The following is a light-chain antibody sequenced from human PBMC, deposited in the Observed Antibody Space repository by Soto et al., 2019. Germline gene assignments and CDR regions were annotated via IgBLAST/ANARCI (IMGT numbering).Light chain of an antibody. J-gene: IGKJ3*01. CDR1: QDISNF. CDR2: DAS. V-gene: IGKV1-33*01. CDR3: QQYNNLLT. Sequence: DIQMTQSPSSLSASVGDRVTITCQANQDISNFLNWYQQKPGKAPRLLIYDASTLERGVPSRFSGSGSGTDFTFTISSLQPEDIATYYCQQYNNLLTFGPGTKVDVK.